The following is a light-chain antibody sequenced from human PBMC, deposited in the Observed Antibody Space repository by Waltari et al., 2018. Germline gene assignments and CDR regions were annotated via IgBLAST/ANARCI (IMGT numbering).Light chain of an antibody. V-gene: IGKV1-39*01. Sequence: DSQMIQSPSSLSASVGDRVTITCRASQSISTYLNWYQQKPGKAPNLLIYAASSLQSGVPSRFSGSGSGTDFTLTISSLQPEDFATYYCQQSYSPLTFGGGTKVEIK. CDR2: AAS. J-gene: IGKJ4*01. CDR1: QSISTY. CDR3: QQSYSPLT.